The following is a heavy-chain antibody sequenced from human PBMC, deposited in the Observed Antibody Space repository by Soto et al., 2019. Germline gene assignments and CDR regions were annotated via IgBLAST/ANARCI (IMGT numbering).Heavy chain of an antibody. Sequence: EVQLVDSGGDLVQPGGSLRLSCAAAGFSVSSSHMNWVRQAPGKGLEWISVIYSGGATYYAVSVNGRFTMSRDKSKNTVYLQRNSLGAEDTAVYYCARVGPYVSGSYMFRYNWFDPWGQGTLVTVSS. CDR1: GFSVSSSH. D-gene: IGHD3-10*01. CDR2: IYSGGAT. CDR3: ARVGPYVSGSYMFRYNWFDP. V-gene: IGHV3-53*01. J-gene: IGHJ5*02.